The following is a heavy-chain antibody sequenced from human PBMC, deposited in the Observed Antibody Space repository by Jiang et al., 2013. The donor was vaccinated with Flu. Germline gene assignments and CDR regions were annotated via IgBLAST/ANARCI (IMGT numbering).Heavy chain of an antibody. CDR1: GYSFTSYW. CDR3: ARHAFPYGWANSFDL. CDR2: IFPGDSDT. D-gene: IGHD6-19*01. V-gene: IGHV5-51*01. Sequence: KKPGESLKISCKGSGYSFTSYWIGWVRQMPGKGLEWMGIIFPGDSDTRYSPSFQGQVTISADKSISTAYLQWSSLKAADTAMYYCARHAFPYGWANSFDLWGQGAMVTLSS. J-gene: IGHJ3*01.